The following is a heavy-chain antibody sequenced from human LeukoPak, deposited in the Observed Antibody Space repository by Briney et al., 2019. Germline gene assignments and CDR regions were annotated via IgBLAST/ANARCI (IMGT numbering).Heavy chain of an antibody. CDR3: ARGGYSGYEEYYYYGMDV. D-gene: IGHD5-12*01. V-gene: IGHV4-59*01. CDR2: IYYSGST. J-gene: IGHJ6*02. CDR1: GGSISSYY. Sequence: SETLSLTCTVSGGSISSYYWSWIRQPPGKGLEWIGYIYYSGSTNYNPSLKSRVTISVDTSKNQLSLKLSSVTAADTAVYYCARGGYSGYEEYYYYGMDVWGQGTTVTVSS.